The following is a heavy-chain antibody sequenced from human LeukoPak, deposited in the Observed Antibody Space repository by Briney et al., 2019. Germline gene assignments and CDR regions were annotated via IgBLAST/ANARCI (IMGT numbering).Heavy chain of an antibody. CDR1: GFTFSGSA. Sequence: PGGSLTLSCAASGFTFSGSAMHWVRQASGKGLEWVGRIRSKANSYATAYAASVKGRFTISRDDSKNTAYLQMNSLKTEDTAVYYCARDSIAAAGNDYWGQGTLVTVSS. V-gene: IGHV3-73*01. D-gene: IGHD6-13*01. CDR3: ARDSIAAAGNDY. CDR2: IRSKANSYAT. J-gene: IGHJ4*02.